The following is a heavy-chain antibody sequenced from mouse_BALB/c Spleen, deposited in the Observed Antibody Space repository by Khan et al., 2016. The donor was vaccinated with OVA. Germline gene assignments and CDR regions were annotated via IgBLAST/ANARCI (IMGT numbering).Heavy chain of an antibody. V-gene: IGHV5-17*02. CDR2: VSFCSATI. Sequence: EVELVESGGGLVQPGGSRKLSCAASGYTFRSFGMHWVRQAPEKGLEWVAYVSFCSATIYYADTVKGRFTISRDNPKNTLFLQMTSLRPEDTAISYCARSLVTSWYFDVWGAGTTVTVSS. CDR1: GYTFRSFG. CDR3: ARSLVTSWYFDV. J-gene: IGHJ1*01. D-gene: IGHD2-2*01.